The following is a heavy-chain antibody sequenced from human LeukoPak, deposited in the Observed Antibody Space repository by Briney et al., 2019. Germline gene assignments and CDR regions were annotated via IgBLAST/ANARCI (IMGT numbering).Heavy chain of an antibody. CDR1: GFTFSSYG. D-gene: IGHD1-26*01. Sequence: GGSLRLSCAASGFTFSSYGMHWVRQAPGKGLEWVAVIWYDGSNKYYADSVKGRFTISRDNSKNTLYLQMSSLRAEDTAVYYCARETIVGATSGYYYYGMDVWGQGTTVTVSS. J-gene: IGHJ6*02. CDR3: ARETIVGATSGYYYYGMDV. CDR2: IWYDGSNK. V-gene: IGHV3-33*01.